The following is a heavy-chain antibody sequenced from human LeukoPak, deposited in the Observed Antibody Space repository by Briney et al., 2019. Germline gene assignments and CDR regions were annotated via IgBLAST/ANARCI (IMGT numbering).Heavy chain of an antibody. D-gene: IGHD2-2*01. CDR1: GGSVSSSNYY. V-gene: IGHV4-39*01. CDR2: VYYSRST. J-gene: IGHJ4*02. CDR3: ARHKGQHTVDY. Sequence: PSETLSLTCIVSGGSVSSSNYYWGWIRQPPGKGLEWIGSVYYSRSTYYNPSLKSRVTISVDMSKNQFSLKLSSATAADTAVYYCARHKGQHTVDYWGQGTLVTVSS.